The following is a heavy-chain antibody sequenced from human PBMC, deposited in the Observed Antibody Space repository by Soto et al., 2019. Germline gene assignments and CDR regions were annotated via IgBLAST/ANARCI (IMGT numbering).Heavy chain of an antibody. CDR1: GGNFTSYW. J-gene: IGHJ5*02. Sequence: PGESLKISSKGSGGNFTSYWIGWVRQMPGKGLEWMGIIYPGDSDTRYSPSFQGQVTISADKSISTAYLQWSSLKASDTAMYYCARGLKSGHNWFDPWGQGTLVTVSS. V-gene: IGHV5-51*01. CDR2: IYPGDSDT. CDR3: ARGLKSGHNWFDP. D-gene: IGHD2-8*02.